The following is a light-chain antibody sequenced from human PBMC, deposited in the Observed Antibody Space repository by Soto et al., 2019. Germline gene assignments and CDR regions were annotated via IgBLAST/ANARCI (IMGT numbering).Light chain of an antibody. Sequence: EIVMTQSPGTLSLSPGERATLSCRASQSVSSSYLAWYQQKPGQAPSLLIYGVSNRATGIPERFSGSGSGTDFTLTISRLEPEDFAVYFCQQYGSSPRTFGQGTKVDI. J-gene: IGKJ1*01. CDR3: QQYGSSPRT. CDR1: QSVSSSY. CDR2: GVS. V-gene: IGKV3-20*01.